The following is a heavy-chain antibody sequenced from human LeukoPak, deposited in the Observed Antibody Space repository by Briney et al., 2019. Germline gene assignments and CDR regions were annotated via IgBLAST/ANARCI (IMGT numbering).Heavy chain of an antibody. CDR2: INTDGSST. V-gene: IGHV3-74*01. CDR1: GFTFSSYW. Sequence: GGSLRLSCAASGFTFSSYWMHWVRQAPGKGLMWVSRINTDGSSTSYADSVKGRFTISRDNAKNTLYLQMNSLRAEDTAVYYCARAHYCSGGSCYSLDYWGQGTLVTVSS. D-gene: IGHD2-15*01. CDR3: ARAHYCSGGSCYSLDY. J-gene: IGHJ4*02.